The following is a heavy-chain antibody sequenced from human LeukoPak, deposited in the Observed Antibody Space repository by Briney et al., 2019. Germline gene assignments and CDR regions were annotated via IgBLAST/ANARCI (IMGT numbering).Heavy chain of an antibody. CDR3: ARVSYSSSWSPSDY. J-gene: IGHJ4*02. V-gene: IGHV3-7*01. CDR1: GFTFSSYS. CDR2: IKDDGSGK. Sequence: GGSLRLSCAASGFTFSSYSMNWVRQAPGKGLEWVANIKDDGSGKYYVDSLKGRFTISRDNAKNSLYLQMNSLRAEDTAVYYCARVSYSSSWSPSDYWGQGALVTVSS. D-gene: IGHD6-13*01.